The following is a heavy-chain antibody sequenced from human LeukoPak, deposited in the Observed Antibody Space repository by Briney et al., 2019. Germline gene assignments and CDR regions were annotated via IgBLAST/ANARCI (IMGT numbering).Heavy chain of an antibody. CDR1: GYTFTGYY. CDR3: ARESYGDYVYY. D-gene: IGHD4-17*01. Sequence: GASVKVSCKASGYTFTGYYMHWVRQAPGQGLEWMGRINPSSGGTNYAQKFQGRVTMARDTSISTAYMELSRLRSDDTAVYYCARESYGDYVYYWGQGTLVTVSS. CDR2: INPSSGGT. J-gene: IGHJ4*02. V-gene: IGHV1-2*06.